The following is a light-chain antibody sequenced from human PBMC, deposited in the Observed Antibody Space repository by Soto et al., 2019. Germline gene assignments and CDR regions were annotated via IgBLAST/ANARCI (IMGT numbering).Light chain of an antibody. CDR1: QGISNS. V-gene: IGKV1-16*01. CDR3: QQYNSYSPT. J-gene: IGKJ1*01. Sequence: DIQMTQSPSSLCSSVGDRVTITWRASQGISNSLAWFQQKPGKVPKSLIYAEFNLQTGVPSRFSVSGSGTEFTLTISSLRTDDFATYYCQQYNSYSPTFGQGTKVDIK. CDR2: AEF.